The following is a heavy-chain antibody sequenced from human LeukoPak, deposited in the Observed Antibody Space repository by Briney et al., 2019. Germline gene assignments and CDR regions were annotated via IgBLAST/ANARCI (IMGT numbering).Heavy chain of an antibody. D-gene: IGHD5-18*01. J-gene: IGHJ4*02. Sequence: SGGSLRLSCAASGFTFDDYAMSWVRQAPGKGLEWVSAISGSGGSTYYADSVKGRFTISRDNSKNTLYLQMNSLRAEDTAVYYCAKGAGYSYGYEYYFDYWGQGTLVTVSS. CDR2: ISGSGGST. CDR1: GFTFDDYA. V-gene: IGHV3-23*01. CDR3: AKGAGYSYGYEYYFDY.